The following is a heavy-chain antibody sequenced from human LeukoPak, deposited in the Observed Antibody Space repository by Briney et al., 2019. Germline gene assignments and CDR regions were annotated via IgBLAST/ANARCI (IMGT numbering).Heavy chain of an antibody. Sequence: ASVKVSCNASGYTFAGYYMHWVRQAPGQGLQWMGWINPNSGGTNYAQKFQGRVTMTRDTSISTAYMELSRLRSDDTAVYYCATGTLNSGGNPWGYYYYYMDVWGKGTTVTVSS. CDR2: INPNSGGT. J-gene: IGHJ6*03. D-gene: IGHD4-23*01. CDR1: GYTFAGYY. CDR3: ATGTLNSGGNPWGYYYYYMDV. V-gene: IGHV1-2*02.